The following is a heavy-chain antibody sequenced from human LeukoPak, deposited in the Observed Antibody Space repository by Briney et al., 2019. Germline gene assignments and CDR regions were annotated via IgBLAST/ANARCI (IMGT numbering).Heavy chain of an antibody. J-gene: IGHJ6*03. D-gene: IGHD3-3*01. CDR2: TSAYNGNT. V-gene: IGHV1-18*01. CDR3: ARDNQALLGVVTISFYYYYMDV. Sequence: ASVKVSCKASGYTFTSYGISWVRQAPGQGLEWMGWTSAYNGNTNYAQKLQGRVTMTTDTSTRTAYMELRSLRSDDTAVYYCARDNQALLGVVTISFYYYYMDVWGKGTTVTVSS. CDR1: GYTFTSYG.